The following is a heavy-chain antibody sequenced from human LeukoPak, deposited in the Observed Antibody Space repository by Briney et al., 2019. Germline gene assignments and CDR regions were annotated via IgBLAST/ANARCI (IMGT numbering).Heavy chain of an antibody. CDR1: GYSISSGYY. J-gene: IGHJ6*03. D-gene: IGHD6-13*01. V-gene: IGHV4-38-2*02. Sequence: SETLSLTCTVSGYSISSGYYWDWIRQPPGKGLEWIGTLSHSGSSYYNPSLKSRVTISVDTSKNQFSLKLSSVTAADTAVYYCARDTTGDNSNWFYYYYYYMDVWGKGTTVTVSS. CDR3: ARDTTGDNSNWFYYYYYYMDV. CDR2: LSHSGSS.